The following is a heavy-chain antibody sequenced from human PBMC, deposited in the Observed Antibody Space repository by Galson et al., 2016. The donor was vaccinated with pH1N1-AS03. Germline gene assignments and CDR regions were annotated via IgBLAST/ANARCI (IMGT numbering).Heavy chain of an antibody. D-gene: IGHD3-3*01. Sequence: SVKVSCKASGYTFTHFGISWVRQAPGQGLECLGWISAYTGETNYAQKFRGRVTMTTDTSTNTVYMELRTLTSDDSARYYCARGQISGVDLQRRLDAWGQGTLVTVSS. J-gene: IGHJ4*02. CDR3: ARGQISGVDLQRRLDA. CDR2: ISAYTGET. CDR1: GYTFTHFG. V-gene: IGHV1-18*01.